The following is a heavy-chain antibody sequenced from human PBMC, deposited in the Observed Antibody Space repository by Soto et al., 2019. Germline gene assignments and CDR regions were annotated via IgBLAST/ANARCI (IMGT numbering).Heavy chain of an antibody. Sequence: QITLNESGPTQVKPRQTLTLTCTFSGFSLTTSGVGVGWIRQSPGKAPEWLALIYWDDDKRYSPSLKSRLTITKDTSKIQVVLRMADLDTSDTDTYYCAHRVLRTVFGLVTTTAIYFDFWGQGTPVAVSS. CDR3: AHRVLRTVFGLVTTTAIYFDF. CDR1: GFSLTTSGVG. CDR2: IYWDDDK. D-gene: IGHD3-3*01. J-gene: IGHJ4*02. V-gene: IGHV2-5*02.